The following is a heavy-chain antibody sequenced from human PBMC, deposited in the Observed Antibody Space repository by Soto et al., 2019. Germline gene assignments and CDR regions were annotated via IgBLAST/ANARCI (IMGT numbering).Heavy chain of an antibody. CDR3: ARLVSYYGSGSYYQPRDYYYYYMDV. CDR1: GFTFDDYG. J-gene: IGHJ6*03. CDR2: INWNGGST. Sequence: EVQLVESRGGVVRPGGSLRLSCAASGFTFDDYGMSWVRQAPGKGLEWVSGINWNGGSTGYADSVKGRFTISRDNAKNSLYLQMNSLRAEDTALYHCARLVSYYGSGSYYQPRDYYYYYMDVWGKGTTVTVSS. V-gene: IGHV3-20*01. D-gene: IGHD3-10*01.